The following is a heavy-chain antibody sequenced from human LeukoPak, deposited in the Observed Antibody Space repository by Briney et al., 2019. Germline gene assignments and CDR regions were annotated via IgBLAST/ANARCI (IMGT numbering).Heavy chain of an antibody. Sequence: ASVKVSCKASGGTFSSYAISWVRQAPGQGLEWMGGIIPIFGTANYAQKFQGRVTITTDESTSTAYMELSSLRSEDTAVYYCAWKGYCSGGSCLRFDPWGQGTLVTVSS. CDR1: GGTFSSYA. V-gene: IGHV1-69*05. J-gene: IGHJ5*02. CDR3: AWKGYCSGGSCLRFDP. D-gene: IGHD2-15*01. CDR2: IIPIFGTA.